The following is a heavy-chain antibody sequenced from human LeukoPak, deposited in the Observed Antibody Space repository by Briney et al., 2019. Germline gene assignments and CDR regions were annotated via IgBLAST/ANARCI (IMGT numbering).Heavy chain of an antibody. Sequence: SQTLSLTCTVSGGSISSGDYYWSWIRQPPGKGLEWIGYIYYSGSTYYNPSLKSRVTISVDTAKNQFSLRLSSVTAADTAVYYCARAGNGILTGYFQNWYFDLWGRGTLVTVSS. CDR1: GGSISSGDYY. CDR3: ARAGNGILTGYFQNWYFDL. J-gene: IGHJ2*01. V-gene: IGHV4-30-4*01. D-gene: IGHD3-9*01. CDR2: IYYSGST.